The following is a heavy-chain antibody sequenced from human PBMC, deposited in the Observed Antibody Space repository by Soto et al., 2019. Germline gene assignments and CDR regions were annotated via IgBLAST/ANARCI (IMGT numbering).Heavy chain of an antibody. D-gene: IGHD3-16*02. V-gene: IGHV3-9*01. CDR1: GFTFDDYA. Sequence: EVQLVESGGGLVQPGRSLRLSCAASGFTFDDYAMHCVRQAPGKGLEWVSGISWNSGSIGFVDSVKSRFTISRDNAKNSQSLPMNSLRADDTAFYYCAKSRRDLEDLSPLDYWVQGTLVTVS. CDR2: ISWNSGSI. CDR3: AKSRRDLEDLSPLDY. J-gene: IGHJ4*02.